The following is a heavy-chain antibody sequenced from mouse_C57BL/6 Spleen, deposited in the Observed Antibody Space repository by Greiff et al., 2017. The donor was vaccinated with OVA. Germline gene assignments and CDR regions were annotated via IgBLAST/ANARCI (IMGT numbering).Heavy chain of an antibody. J-gene: IGHJ2*01. V-gene: IGHV1-54*01. D-gene: IGHD2-3*01. CDR1: GYAFTNYL. CDR3: ARSPDGYYFDY. Sequence: QVQLQQSGAELVRPGTSVKVSCKASGYAFTNYLIEWVKQRPGQGLEWIGVINPGSGGTNYNEKFKGKATLTADKSSSTAYMQLSSLTSEDSAVYFCARSPDGYYFDYWGQGTTLTVSS. CDR2: INPGSGGT.